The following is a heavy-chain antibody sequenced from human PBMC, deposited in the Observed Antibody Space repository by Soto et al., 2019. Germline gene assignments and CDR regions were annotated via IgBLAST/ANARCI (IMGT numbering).Heavy chain of an antibody. CDR3: VSVGATYYYYGMDV. J-gene: IGHJ6*02. D-gene: IGHD1-26*01. CDR1: GGSISSSSYY. V-gene: IGHV4-39*01. CDR2: IYYSGST. Sequence: PSETLSLTCTVSGGSISSSSYYWGWIRQPPGKGLEWIGSIYYSGSTYYNPSLKSRVTIYVDTSKNQFSLKMRYVTAADTAVYYCVSVGATYYYYGMDVWGQWTKVT.